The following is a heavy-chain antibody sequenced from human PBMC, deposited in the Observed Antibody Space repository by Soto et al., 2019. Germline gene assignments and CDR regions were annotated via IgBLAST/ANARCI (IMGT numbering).Heavy chain of an antibody. CDR1: GYTFTSYA. V-gene: IGHV1-3*01. CDR3: ARDPYYDLWSGYYNGETRYYYYYMDV. CDR2: INAGNGNT. J-gene: IGHJ6*03. D-gene: IGHD3-3*01. Sequence: ASVKVSCKASGYTFTSYAMHWVRQAPGQRLEWMGWINAGNGNTKYSQKFQGRVTITRDTSASTAYMELSSLRSEDTAVYYCARDPYYDLWSGYYNGETRYYYYYMDVWGKGTTVTVSS.